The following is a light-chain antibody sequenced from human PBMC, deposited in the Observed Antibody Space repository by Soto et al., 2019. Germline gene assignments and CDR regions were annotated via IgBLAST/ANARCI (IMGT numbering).Light chain of an antibody. CDR2: GAS. V-gene: IGKV3-15*01. CDR3: QQYGSSPTWT. CDR1: QSVDIS. J-gene: IGKJ1*01. Sequence: EIVLTQSPATLSVSPGERVTLSCRASQSVDISLAWYQQKPGQAPRLLIYGASTRATDMPGTFSGRGSGTEFTLTISSLRPEDFAVYYCQQYGSSPTWTFGQGTKVDIK.